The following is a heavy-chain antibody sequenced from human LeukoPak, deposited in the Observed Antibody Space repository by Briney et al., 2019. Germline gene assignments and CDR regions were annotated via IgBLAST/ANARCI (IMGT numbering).Heavy chain of an antibody. CDR2: ISGYNGNT. CDR1: GYTFTNYG. D-gene: IGHD3-22*01. Sequence: ASVKVSCKASGYTFTNYGITWVRQAPGQGLEWMGWISGYNGNTNYAQKFQGRVTMTTDTSTSTAYMELRSLRSDDTAAYYCARDWADRSDYWGQGTLVTVSS. J-gene: IGHJ4*02. CDR3: ARDWADRSDY. V-gene: IGHV1-18*01.